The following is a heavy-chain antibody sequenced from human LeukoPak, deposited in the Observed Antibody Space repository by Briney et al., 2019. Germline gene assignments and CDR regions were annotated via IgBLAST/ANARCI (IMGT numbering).Heavy chain of an antibody. Sequence: VASVKVSCKASGGTFSSYAISWVRQAPGQGLEWMGGIIPIFGTANYAQKFQGRVTITADESTSTAYMELSSLRSEDTAVYYCARGVCGSSGFSFDYWGQGTLVTVSS. CDR1: GGTFSSYA. V-gene: IGHV1-69*13. J-gene: IGHJ4*02. D-gene: IGHD6-19*01. CDR3: ARGVCGSSGFSFDY. CDR2: IIPIFGTA.